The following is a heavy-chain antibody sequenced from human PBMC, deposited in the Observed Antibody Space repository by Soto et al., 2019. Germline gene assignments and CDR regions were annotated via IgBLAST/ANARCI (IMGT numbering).Heavy chain of an antibody. CDR1: GFTFGDYA. V-gene: IGHV3-49*03. CDR3: TRQRGYSYGYLIDYYYGMDV. D-gene: IGHD5-18*01. J-gene: IGHJ6*02. Sequence: SCTASGFTFGDYAMSWFRQAPGKGLEWVGFIRSKAYGGTTEYAASVKGRFTISRDDSKSIAYLQMNSLKTEDTAVYYCTRQRGYSYGYLIDYYYGMDVWGQGTTVTVSS. CDR2: IRSKAYGGTT.